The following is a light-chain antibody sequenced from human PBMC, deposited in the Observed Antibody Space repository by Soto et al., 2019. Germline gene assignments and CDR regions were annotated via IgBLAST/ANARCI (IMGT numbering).Light chain of an antibody. CDR3: IQALQTPLT. Sequence: DIVMTQSPLSLPVTPGEPASISCRSSQSLLHSNGYNYLDWYLQKPGQSPQLLIYLGSNRASGVPDRFNGRGSGTDFTLKISRVEAEDVGVYYCIQALQTPLTFGGGTKVEIK. V-gene: IGKV2-28*01. CDR1: QSLLHSNGYNY. J-gene: IGKJ4*01. CDR2: LGS.